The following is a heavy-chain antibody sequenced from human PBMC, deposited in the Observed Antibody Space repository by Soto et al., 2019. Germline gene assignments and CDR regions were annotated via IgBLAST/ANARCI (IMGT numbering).Heavy chain of an antibody. CDR3: ARVSGPGTYFSPGDY. V-gene: IGHV1-69*01. J-gene: IGHJ4*02. CDR1: GGTFSNYA. D-gene: IGHD3-10*01. CDR2: IIPILGTS. Sequence: QVQLVQSGAAVKKPGSSVKVSCKASGGTFSNYAVTWVRQAPGHGLEWRGGIIPILGTSNYTQKFQGRVTITADESTSTAYMELTSVSSEDTAVYYCARVSGPGTYFSPGDYWGQATLVTVSS.